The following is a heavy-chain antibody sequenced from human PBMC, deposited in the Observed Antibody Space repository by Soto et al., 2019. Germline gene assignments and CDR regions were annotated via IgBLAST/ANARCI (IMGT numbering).Heavy chain of an antibody. V-gene: IGHV4-61*01. CDR1: GGSVSSGSYY. CDR3: ARAGGWFEP. CDR2: IYYSGST. D-gene: IGHD3-10*01. Sequence: QVQLQESGPGLVKPSETLSLTCTVSGGSVSSGSYYWSWIRQPPGKGLEWIGYIYYSGSTNYNPSLKLRVTKSVDTSKNQFSLKLSSVTAADTAVYYCARAGGWFEPWGQGTLVTVYS. J-gene: IGHJ5*02.